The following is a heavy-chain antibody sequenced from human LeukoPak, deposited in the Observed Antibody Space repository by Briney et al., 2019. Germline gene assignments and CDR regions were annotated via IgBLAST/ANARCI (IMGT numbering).Heavy chain of an antibody. J-gene: IGHJ4*02. CDR2: IYFSGTS. CDR1: GGSFSTNTYY. V-gene: IGHV4-39*07. Sequence: SETLSLTCTVSGGSFSTNTYYWGWIRQPPGKGLEWIENIYFSGTSRYNPSLRSRVTISVDTSKNQFSLKLSSVTAADTAVYYCARALGEQWQDYYFDYWGQGTLVTVSS. D-gene: IGHD6-19*01. CDR3: ARALGEQWQDYYFDY.